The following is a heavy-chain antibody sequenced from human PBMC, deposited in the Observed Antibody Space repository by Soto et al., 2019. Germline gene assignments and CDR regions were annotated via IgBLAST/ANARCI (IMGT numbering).Heavy chain of an antibody. CDR1: GAPITINY. D-gene: IGHD2-21*01. Sequence: QVQVRESGPGLVKPAETLSLTCTVSGAPITINYWSWIRQAPGKGLEWIGYIYYSGSTTYNPPRKSRVTMSADTYKDQFSLKLNSVTAADTAFYYCARDAGGADDHWVPVILVTVSS. CDR2: IYYSGST. CDR3: ARDAGGADDH. V-gene: IGHV4-59*01. J-gene: IGHJ4*01.